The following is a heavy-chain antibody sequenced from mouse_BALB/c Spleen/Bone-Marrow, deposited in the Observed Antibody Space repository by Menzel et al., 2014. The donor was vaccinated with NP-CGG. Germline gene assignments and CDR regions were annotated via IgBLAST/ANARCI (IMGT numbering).Heavy chain of an antibody. CDR2: INPSNGGT. V-gene: IGHV1S81*02. CDR3: SRGRRDALDD. J-gene: IGHJ4*01. CDR1: GYTFTSYY. Sequence: VQLQQSGAELVKPGASVKLSCKASGYTFTSYYMYWVKQRPGQGLEWFGEINPSNGGTNFNEKFKNKATLTVDKSSSTAYMQLSSLTSEDSAVYCCSRGRRDALDDWGQGASVTVSS.